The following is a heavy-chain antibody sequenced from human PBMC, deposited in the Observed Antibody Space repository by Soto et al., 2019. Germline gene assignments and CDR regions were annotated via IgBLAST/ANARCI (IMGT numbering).Heavy chain of an antibody. CDR3: ARINGLAANFDY. V-gene: IGHV4-59*01. J-gene: IGHJ4*02. CDR1: CGSSISDY. Sequence: PSETLSVTSTFSCGSSISDYWSWIRQPPGKGLECIGDIDYRGSPNYNPSLKSRVTISVDTSKNQFSLKLSSVTAADTAVYYCARINGLAANFDYWGQGTLVTVSS. D-gene: IGHD3-16*01. CDR2: IDYRGSP.